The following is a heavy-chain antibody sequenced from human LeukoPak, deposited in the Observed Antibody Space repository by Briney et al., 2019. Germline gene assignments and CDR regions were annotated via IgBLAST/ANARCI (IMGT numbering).Heavy chain of an antibody. CDR3: ARDPPNFYGDYFYFDY. CDR2: ISAYNGNT. CDR1: GYTFTSYG. Sequence: ASVKVSCKASGYTFTSYGISWVRQAPGQGLEWMGWISAYNGNTNYAQKLQGRVTMTTDTSTSTAYMELRSLRSDDTAVYYCARDPPNFYGDYFYFDYWGQGTLVTVSS. V-gene: IGHV1-18*01. D-gene: IGHD4-17*01. J-gene: IGHJ4*02.